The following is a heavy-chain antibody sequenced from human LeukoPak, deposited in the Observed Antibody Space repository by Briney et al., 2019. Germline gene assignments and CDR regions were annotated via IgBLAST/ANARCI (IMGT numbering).Heavy chain of an antibody. CDR3: ARVLATTYYYYMDV. J-gene: IGHJ6*03. V-gene: IGHV3-7*01. D-gene: IGHD5-24*01. CDR1: GFTFSSYW. Sequence: PGGSLRLSCVVSGFTFSSYWMSWVRQAPGKGLEWVANIKQDGSEKYYVDSVKGRFTISRDNAKKSLYLRMNSLRAEGTAMYYCARVLATTYYYYMDVWGKGTTVTVSS. CDR2: IKQDGSEK.